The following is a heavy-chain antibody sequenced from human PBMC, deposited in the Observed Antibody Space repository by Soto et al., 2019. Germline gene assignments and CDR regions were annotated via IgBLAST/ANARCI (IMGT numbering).Heavy chain of an antibody. D-gene: IGHD3-10*01. CDR3: AREGYYSGSGTYSPPRFYGMDV. CDR1: GYTFSSYG. CDR2: ISDYNGNT. J-gene: IGHJ6*02. Sequence: QAQLVQSGVEVKKAGASVKVSCKASGYTFSSYGISWARQAPGQGLEWMGWISDYNGNTQYAQKFQGRVFMTTDTARRTEDRKLRDLRSNATAVYFCAREGYYSGSGTYSPPRFYGMDVWGQGTTVTVSS. V-gene: IGHV1-18*01.